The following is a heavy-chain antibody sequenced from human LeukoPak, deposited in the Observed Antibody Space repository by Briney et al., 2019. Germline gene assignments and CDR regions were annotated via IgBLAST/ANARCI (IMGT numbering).Heavy chain of an antibody. D-gene: IGHD3-22*01. V-gene: IGHV3-7*01. CDR1: GFTFSSYR. CDR2: IKQDGSEK. J-gene: IGHJ4*02. CDR3: ARGSYDTPDY. Sequence: GGSLRLSCAASGFTFSSYRMSWVRQAPGKGLEWVANIKQDGSEKYYVDSVKGRFTISRDNAKSSLYLQMNSLRAEDTAVYYCARGSYDTPDYWGQGTLVTVSS.